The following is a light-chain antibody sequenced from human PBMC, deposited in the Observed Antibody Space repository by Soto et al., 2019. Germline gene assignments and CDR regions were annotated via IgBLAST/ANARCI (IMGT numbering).Light chain of an antibody. Sequence: QSVLTQPPSVSGAPGQRVTISCTGSSSNIGAGYVVYWYQQLPGTAPNFLIYDNIKRPSGVPDRFSGSKSATSASLAITGLQAEDEADYYCESCDDSLSGWVFGGGTKLTVL. CDR1: SSNIGAGYV. V-gene: IGLV1-40*01. CDR3: ESCDDSLSGWV. CDR2: DNI. J-gene: IGLJ3*02.